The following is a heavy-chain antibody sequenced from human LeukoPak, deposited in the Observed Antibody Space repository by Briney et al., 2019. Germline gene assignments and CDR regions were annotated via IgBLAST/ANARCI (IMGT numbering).Heavy chain of an antibody. D-gene: IGHD1-26*01. CDR3: ARDRATTTEGFDY. CDR2: IYHSGNT. CDR1: GYSITSDYY. V-gene: IGHV4-38-2*02. Sequence: SETLSLTCSVSGYSITSDYYWGWIRQAPGKGLEWIGSIYHSGNTYYNPSPSLQSRITISVDTSKSQFSLSLGSVTAADTAIYYCARDRATTTEGFDYWGQGTLVTVSS. J-gene: IGHJ4*02.